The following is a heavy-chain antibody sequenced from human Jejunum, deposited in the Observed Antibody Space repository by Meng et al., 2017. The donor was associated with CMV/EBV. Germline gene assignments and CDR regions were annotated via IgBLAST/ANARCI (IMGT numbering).Heavy chain of an antibody. V-gene: IGHV3-74*01. J-gene: IGHJ4*02. Sequence: LRLTCTGSGFSFDNFCMHWGRQGPGKGLVWVSHIFNDGSRTTYADSVKGRFTISRDNAKNTVYLQMNSLRVEDTGIYYCVRDNSGVDYWGQGTLVTVSS. CDR2: IFNDGSRT. D-gene: IGHD1-14*01. CDR1: GFSFDNFC. CDR3: VRDNSGVDY.